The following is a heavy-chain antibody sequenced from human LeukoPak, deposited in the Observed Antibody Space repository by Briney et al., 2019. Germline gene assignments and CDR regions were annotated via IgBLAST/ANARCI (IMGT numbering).Heavy chain of an antibody. D-gene: IGHD4-17*01. CDR3: ARGGYGDYWASDAFDI. J-gene: IGHJ3*02. V-gene: IGHV3-11*06. CDR1: GFTFSDYY. Sequence: GGSLRLSCAASGFTFSDYYISWIRQAPGKGLEWVSYIGSSSSYTNYADSVKGRFTISRDNAKNSLYLQMNSLRAEDTAVYYCARGGYGDYWASDAFDIWGQGTMVTVSS. CDR2: IGSSSSYT.